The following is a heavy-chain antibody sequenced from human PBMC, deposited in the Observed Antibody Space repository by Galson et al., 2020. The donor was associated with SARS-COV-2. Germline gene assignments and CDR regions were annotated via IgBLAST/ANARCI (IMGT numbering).Heavy chain of an antibody. J-gene: IGHJ4*02. Sequence: TGGSLRLSCAASGLTFTTYAMSWVRQAPGKGLEWVATISGSGATTYYADSAKGRFTITKDNSKNTLNLQINSLRLEDTAVYYCAKSSERVSITVYVVSFPEHFDYWGPGTLVTVSS. D-gene: IGHD3-22*01. CDR2: ISGSGATT. V-gene: IGHV3-23*01. CDR3: AKSSERVSITVYVVSFPEHFDY. CDR1: GLTFTTYA.